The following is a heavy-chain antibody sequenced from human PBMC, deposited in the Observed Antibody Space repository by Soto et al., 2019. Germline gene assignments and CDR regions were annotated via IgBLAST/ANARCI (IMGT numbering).Heavy chain of an antibody. J-gene: IGHJ5*02. CDR3: VKGDFGVVPNWFDP. V-gene: IGHV3-64D*08. Sequence: GGSLRLSCSASGFTLSSYAMHWVRQAPGKGLEYVSAISSNGGSTYYADSVKGRFTISRDNSKNTLYLQMSSLRAEDTAVYYCVKGDFGVVPNWFDPWGQGTLVTVSS. CDR1: GFTLSSYA. D-gene: IGHD3-3*01. CDR2: ISSNGGST.